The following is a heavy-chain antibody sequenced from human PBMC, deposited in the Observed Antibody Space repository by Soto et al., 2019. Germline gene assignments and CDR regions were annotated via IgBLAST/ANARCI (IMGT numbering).Heavy chain of an antibody. V-gene: IGHV1-69*04. J-gene: IGHJ5*02. CDR3: ARDIVEVPAAIPTWFDP. Sequence: SVKVSCKASGGTFSSYTISWVRQAPGQGLEWMGRIIPILGIANYAQKFQGRVTITADESTSTAYMELRSLRSDDTAVYYCARDIVEVPAAIPTWFDPWAREPWSPSPQ. CDR2: IIPILGIA. CDR1: GGTFSSYT. D-gene: IGHD2-2*01.